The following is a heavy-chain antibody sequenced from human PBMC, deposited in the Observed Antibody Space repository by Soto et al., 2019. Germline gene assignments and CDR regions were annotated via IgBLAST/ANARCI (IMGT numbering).Heavy chain of an antibody. D-gene: IGHD3-16*02. J-gene: IGHJ2*01. CDR3: SRIIADCYFDL. CDR1: GYSFALYW. CDR2: IYPSDSDV. V-gene: IGHV5-51*01. Sequence: PGESLKISCKGSGYSFALYWIGWVRQMPGKDLEWMGIIYPSDSDVRYSPSFQGQVTMSADKSISTVYLQWNSLKASDTAMYYCSRIIADCYFDLWGRGTLVTVSS.